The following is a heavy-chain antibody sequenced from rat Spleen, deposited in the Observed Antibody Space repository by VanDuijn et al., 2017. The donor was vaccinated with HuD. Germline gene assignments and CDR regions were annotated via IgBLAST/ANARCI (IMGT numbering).Heavy chain of an antibody. V-gene: IGHV5S23*01. Sequence: EVQLVESGGGLVQPGRSLKLSCAASGFTFSNYYMAWVRQAPTKGLEWVASITNSGGSTYYRDSVKGRFTISRDNAKSTLYLQMDSLRSEDTATYYCARRHYEYTDYFDYWGQGVMVTVSS. CDR3: ARRHYEYTDYFDY. CDR2: ITNSGGST. CDR1: GFTFSNYY. J-gene: IGHJ2*01. D-gene: IGHD1-9*01.